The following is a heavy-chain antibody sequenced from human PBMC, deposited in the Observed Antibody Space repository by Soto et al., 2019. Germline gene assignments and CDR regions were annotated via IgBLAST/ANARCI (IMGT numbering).Heavy chain of an antibody. CDR2: ISGSGGST. CDR3: PRAGSSWSGHYYYGMDV. CDR1: GFTFSSYA. D-gene: IGHD6-13*01. V-gene: IGHV3-23*01. J-gene: IGHJ6*02. Sequence: PGGSLRLSCAASGFTFSSYAMSWVRQAPGKWLEWVSAISGSGGSTYYADSVKGRFTIARDNSKNTLYLQMNSLRAEDTAVYYCPRAGSSWSGHYYYGMDVWGQGTTVTVSS.